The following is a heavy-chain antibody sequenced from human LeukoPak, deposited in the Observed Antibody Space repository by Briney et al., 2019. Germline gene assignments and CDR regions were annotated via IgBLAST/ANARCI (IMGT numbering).Heavy chain of an antibody. CDR3: AVTKGGAHYYDSSGYPPYHHFDY. D-gene: IGHD3-22*01. V-gene: IGHV1-69*04. Sequence: SVKVSCKASGGSFSNYAFSWVRQAPGQGLEWMGRITPIVDIATYIQKFQGRVTITTDESTSTAYMELSSLRSEDTAVYYCAVTKGGAHYYDSSGYPPYHHFDYWGQGTLVTVSS. J-gene: IGHJ4*02. CDR2: ITPIVDIA. CDR1: GGSFSNYA.